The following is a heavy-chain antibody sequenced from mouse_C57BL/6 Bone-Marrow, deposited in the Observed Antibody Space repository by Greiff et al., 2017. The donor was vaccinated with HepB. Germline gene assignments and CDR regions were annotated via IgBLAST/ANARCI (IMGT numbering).Heavy chain of an antibody. J-gene: IGHJ3*01. D-gene: IGHD2-1*01. CDR2: IYPGDGDT. V-gene: IGHV1-80*01. CDR3: ARGGGELLAWFAY. Sequence: VQLKESGAELVKPGASVKISCKASGYAFSSYWMNWVKQRPGKGLEWIGQIYPGDGDTNYNGKFKGKATLTADKSSSTAYMQLSSLTSEDSAVYFCARGGGELLAWFAYWGQGTLVTVSA. CDR1: GYAFSSYW.